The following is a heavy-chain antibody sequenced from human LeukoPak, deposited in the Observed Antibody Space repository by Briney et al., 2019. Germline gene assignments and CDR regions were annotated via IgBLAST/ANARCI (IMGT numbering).Heavy chain of an antibody. Sequence: GGSLRLSCAASGFTVSNNYMSWVRQAPGKGLEWVSVIYRDGSSYYADSVKGRFTISRDNSKNTLSLQMNSLRAEDTAVYYCASANYSYGLTWGQGTLVTVSS. V-gene: IGHV3-53*01. CDR2: IYRDGSS. CDR1: GFTVSNNY. D-gene: IGHD5-18*01. CDR3: ASANYSYGLT. J-gene: IGHJ4*02.